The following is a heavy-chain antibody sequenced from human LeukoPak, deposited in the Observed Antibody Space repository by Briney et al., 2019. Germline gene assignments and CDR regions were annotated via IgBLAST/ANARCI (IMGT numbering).Heavy chain of an antibody. CDR1: GFTFSNYY. CDR3: VRDRIEVAGTGDY. D-gene: IGHD6-19*01. Sequence: GGSLRLSCAASGFTFSNYYRSWIRQAPGKGLEWVSYISSSGGTIYYADSVKGRFTISRDNAKNSLYLHMNTLRAEDTALYYCVRDRIEVAGTGDYWGQGTLVSVSS. V-gene: IGHV3-11*01. CDR2: ISSSGGTI. J-gene: IGHJ4*02.